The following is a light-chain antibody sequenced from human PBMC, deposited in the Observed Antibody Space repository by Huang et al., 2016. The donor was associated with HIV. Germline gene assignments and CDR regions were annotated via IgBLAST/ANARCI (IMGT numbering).Light chain of an antibody. V-gene: IGKV1-33*01. Sequence: DIQMTQSPSSLSASVGDRVTITCQASQDISNFLNWYQQKPGKAPKLLLYDASNLETGVPSRFSGSGSGTDFTFTISSLQPEDIATYYCQQYDNLPLTFGGGTKVVIK. CDR1: QDISNF. CDR2: DAS. CDR3: QQYDNLPLT. J-gene: IGKJ4*01.